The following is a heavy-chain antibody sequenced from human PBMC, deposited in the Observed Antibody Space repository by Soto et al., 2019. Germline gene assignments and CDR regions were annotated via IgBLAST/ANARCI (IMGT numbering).Heavy chain of an antibody. D-gene: IGHD4-4*01. CDR1: GYTFTSYG. V-gene: IGHV1-18*04. CDR2: ISAYNGNT. Sequence: ASVKVSCKASGYTFTSYGISWVRQAPGQGLEWMGWISAYNGNTNYAQKLQGRVTMTTDTSTSTAYMELRSLRSDDTAVYYCARHEIYSTRLYYYYGMDVWGQGTTVTVSS. CDR3: ARHEIYSTRLYYYYGMDV. J-gene: IGHJ6*02.